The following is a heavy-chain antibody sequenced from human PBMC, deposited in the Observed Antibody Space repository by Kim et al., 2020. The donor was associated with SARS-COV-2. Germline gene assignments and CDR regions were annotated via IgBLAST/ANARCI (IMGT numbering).Heavy chain of an antibody. D-gene: IGHD2-15*01. J-gene: IGHJ3*02. CDR1: GYTFTSYG. CDR3: ARGLGYCSGGSCYTDGCGGDCYAFAFDI. Sequence: ASVKVSCKASGYTFTSYGISWVRQAPGQGLEWMGWISAYNGNTNYAQKLQGRVTMTTDTSTSTAYMELRSLRSDDTAVYYCARGLGYCSGGSCYTDGCGGDCYAFAFDIWGQGTMVTVSS. V-gene: IGHV1-18*01. CDR2: ISAYNGNT.